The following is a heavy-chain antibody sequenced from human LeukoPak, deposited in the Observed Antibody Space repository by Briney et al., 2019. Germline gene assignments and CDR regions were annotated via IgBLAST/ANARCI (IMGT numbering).Heavy chain of an antibody. J-gene: IGHJ5*02. CDR1: GGSISSGDYY. CDR3: ARDYSSGWGFDP. CDR2: IYYSGST. V-gene: IGHV4-30-4*02. D-gene: IGHD6-19*01. Sequence: SETLSLTCTVSGGSISSGDYYWSWIRQPPGKGLEWIGYIYYSGSTYYNPSLKSRVTISVDTSKNQFSLKLSSVTAADTAVYYLARDYSSGWGFDPWGQGTLVTVSS.